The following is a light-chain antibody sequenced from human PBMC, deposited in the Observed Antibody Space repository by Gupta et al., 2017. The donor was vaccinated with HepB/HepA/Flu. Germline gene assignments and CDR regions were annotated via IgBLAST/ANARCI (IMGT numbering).Light chain of an antibody. Sequence: EIVLTQSPGTLSLSPGERVTLSCRASQSVRGDSVAWYQHNPGQAPRLLIYDASITATGIPDRFSGSGSGTDFTLTISRLEPEDFAVYYCQQYGYMLTFGGGTKVEIK. CDR3: QQYGYMLT. CDR2: DAS. J-gene: IGKJ4*01. V-gene: IGKV3-20*01. CDR1: QSVRGDS.